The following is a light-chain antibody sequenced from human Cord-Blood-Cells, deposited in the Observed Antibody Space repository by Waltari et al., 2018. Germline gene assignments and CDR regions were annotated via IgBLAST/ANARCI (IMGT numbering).Light chain of an antibody. J-gene: IGLJ1*01. CDR1: SLRSYY. CDR3: NSRDSSGNHYV. V-gene: IGLV3-19*01. CDR2: GKN. Sequence: SSELTQDPAVSVPLGQTVRITCQGDSLRSYYASWYQQKPGQAPVLVIYGKNNRPSGIPDRFSGSSSGNTASLTITGAQAEDEANYYCNSRDSSGNHYVFGTGTKVTVL.